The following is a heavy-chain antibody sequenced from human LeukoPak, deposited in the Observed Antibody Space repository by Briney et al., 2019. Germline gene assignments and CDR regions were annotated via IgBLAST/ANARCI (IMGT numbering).Heavy chain of an antibody. V-gene: IGHV3-48*04. Sequence: GGSLRLSCAASGFTFSNYNMNWVRQAPGKGLEWVSYISSSSSTIYYADSVKGRFTISRDNAKNTLYLQMNSLRVEDTAVYYCARRSHVLLWFGELLTGPTNFDYWGQGTLVTVSS. J-gene: IGHJ4*02. CDR3: ARRSHVLLWFGELLTGPTNFDY. CDR2: ISSSSSTI. CDR1: GFTFSNYN. D-gene: IGHD3-10*01.